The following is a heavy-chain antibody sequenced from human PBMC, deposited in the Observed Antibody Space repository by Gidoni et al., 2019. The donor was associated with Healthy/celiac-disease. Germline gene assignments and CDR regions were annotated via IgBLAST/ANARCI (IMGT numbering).Heavy chain of an antibody. CDR1: GFTFSSYG. V-gene: IGHV3-30*02. J-gene: IGHJ4*02. D-gene: IGHD1-26*01. Sequence: QVQLVESGGGVVQPGGSLSLSCAASGFTFSSYGMHWVRQAPGKGLEWVAFIRYDGSNKYYADSVKGRFTISRDNSKNTLYLQMNSLRAEDTAVYYCAKGRIVGASTFDYWGQGTLVTVSS. CDR2: IRYDGSNK. CDR3: AKGRIVGASTFDY.